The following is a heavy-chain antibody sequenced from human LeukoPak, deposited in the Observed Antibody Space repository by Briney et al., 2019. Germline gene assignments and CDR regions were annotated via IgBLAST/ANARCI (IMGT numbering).Heavy chain of an antibody. CDR2: MNPNSGNT. J-gene: IGHJ3*02. CDR1: GYTFTSYD. D-gene: IGHD6-19*01. CDR3: AIAVAAVDAFDI. Sequence: ASVKVSGKASGYTFTSYDINWVRQATGQGLEWMGWMNPNSGNTGYAQKFQGRVTMTRYTSISTAYMELSSLRSEDTAVYYCAIAVAAVDAFDIWGQGTMVTVSS. V-gene: IGHV1-8*01.